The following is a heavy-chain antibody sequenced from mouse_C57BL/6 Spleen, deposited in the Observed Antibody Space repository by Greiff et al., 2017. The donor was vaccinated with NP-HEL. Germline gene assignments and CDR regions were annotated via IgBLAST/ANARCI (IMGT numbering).Heavy chain of an antibody. Sequence: QVQLQQSGPGLVQPSQSLSITCTVSGFSLTSYGVHWVRQSPGKGLAWLGVIWRGGSTDYNAAFMSRLSITKDNSKSQVFFKMNSLQADDTAIYYCATNYYGSSYEGYFDVWGTGTTVTVSS. V-gene: IGHV2-5*01. CDR3: ATNYYGSSYEGYFDV. CDR1: GFSLTSYG. D-gene: IGHD1-1*01. J-gene: IGHJ1*03. CDR2: IWRGGST.